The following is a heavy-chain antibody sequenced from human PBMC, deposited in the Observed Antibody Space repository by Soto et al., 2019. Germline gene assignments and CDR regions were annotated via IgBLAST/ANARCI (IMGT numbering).Heavy chain of an antibody. V-gene: IGHV1-18*01. CDR1: GYTFTSYG. J-gene: IGHJ4*02. CDR2: ISAYNGNT. D-gene: IGHD3-3*01. Sequence: GASVKVSCKASGYTFTSYGISWVRQAPGQGLEWMGWISAYNGNTNYAQKLQGRVTMTTDTSTSTAYMELRSLRSDDTAVYYCARDSIFEVVILRDPFDYWGQGTLVTVSS. CDR3: ARDSIFEVVILRDPFDY.